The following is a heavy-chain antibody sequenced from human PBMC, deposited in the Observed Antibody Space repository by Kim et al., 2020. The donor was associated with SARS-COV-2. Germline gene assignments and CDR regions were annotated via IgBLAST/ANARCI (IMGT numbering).Heavy chain of an antibody. CDR3: AKGVRGGSGSPIDY. J-gene: IGHJ4*02. V-gene: IGHV3-23*01. Sequence: GGSLRLSCAASGLTFSSYAMSWVRQAPGKGLEWVSAISGSGGSTYYADSVKGRFTIPRDNSKNTLYLQMNSLRAEDTAVYYCAKGVRGGSGSPIDYWGQGTLVTVSS. CDR1: GLTFSSYA. CDR2: ISGSGGST. D-gene: IGHD3-10*01.